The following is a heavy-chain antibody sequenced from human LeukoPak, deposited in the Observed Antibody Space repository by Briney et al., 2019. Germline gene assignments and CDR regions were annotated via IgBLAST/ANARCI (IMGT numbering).Heavy chain of an antibody. Sequence: GESLKISCKGSGYSFTTYYIGWVLQMPGKGLEWMGIIYPGDSDTRYSPSFQGQVTISAAKSINTAYLQWISLEASDTAIYYYARETGNGAFDIWGQGTMVTVSS. D-gene: IGHD3-9*01. J-gene: IGHJ3*02. V-gene: IGHV5-51*01. CDR1: GYSFTTYY. CDR3: ARETGNGAFDI. CDR2: IYPGDSDT.